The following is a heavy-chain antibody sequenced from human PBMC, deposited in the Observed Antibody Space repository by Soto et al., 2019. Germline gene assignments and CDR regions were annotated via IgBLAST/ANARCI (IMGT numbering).Heavy chain of an antibody. CDR3: ARDDEDGSYCDLGY. D-gene: IGHD3-10*01. CDR2: ILHDGNNK. Sequence: QVQLMESGGGVVQPGRSLRLSCAASGFTFSNYIMHWVRQAPGKGLEWVAMILHDGNNKYYAHSVKGRFTISRDNSKTTLYLQMNSLRTEDTAIYYCARDDEDGSYCDLGYWGQGTLVTVSS. J-gene: IGHJ4*02. CDR1: GFTFSNYI. V-gene: IGHV3-30-3*01.